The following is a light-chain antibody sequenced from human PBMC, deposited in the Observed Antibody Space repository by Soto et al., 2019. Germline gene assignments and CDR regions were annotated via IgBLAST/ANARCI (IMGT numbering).Light chain of an antibody. CDR1: SSDVGDYNY. CDR3: SSYAGSLYV. V-gene: IGLV2-8*01. CDR2: EVS. J-gene: IGLJ1*01. Sequence: QSALTQPPSASGSPGQSVTISCTGTSSDVGDYNYVSWYQQHPGKAPKLMIYEVSKRPSGVPDRFSGSKSGNTASLTVSGLQADAEADYYCSSYAGSLYVFGTGTKLTVL.